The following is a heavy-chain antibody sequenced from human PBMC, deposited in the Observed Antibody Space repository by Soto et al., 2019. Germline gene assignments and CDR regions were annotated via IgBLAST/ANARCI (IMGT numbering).Heavy chain of an antibody. Sequence: QVQLQESGPGLVKPSETLSLTCTVSGGSISSHYWSWIRQPPGKELEWVGSVYYSGTTNYNPSLKSRFTISVDTSKNQFSLKLSSVTAADTAVYYCAKTYSSSSWYWFFDLWGRGTLVTASS. CDR2: VYYSGTT. CDR1: GGSISSHY. V-gene: IGHV4-59*11. CDR3: AKTYSSSSWYWFFDL. J-gene: IGHJ2*01. D-gene: IGHD6-6*01.